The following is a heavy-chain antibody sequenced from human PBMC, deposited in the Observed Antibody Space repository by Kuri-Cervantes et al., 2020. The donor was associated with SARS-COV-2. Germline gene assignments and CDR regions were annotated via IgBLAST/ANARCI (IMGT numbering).Heavy chain of an antibody. CDR3: AREWKGRYSGTFTDY. J-gene: IGHJ4*02. CDR1: GGSISSGNYC. CDR2: IYYSGST. V-gene: IGHV4-31*03. D-gene: IGHD5-12*01. Sequence: SETLSLTCTVSGGSISSGNYCWSWIRQHPGKGLEWIGYIYYSGSTYYNPSLKSRVTMSLDTSKNQFSLKLTSVSAADTAVYYCAREWKGRYSGTFTDYWGPGTLVTVSS.